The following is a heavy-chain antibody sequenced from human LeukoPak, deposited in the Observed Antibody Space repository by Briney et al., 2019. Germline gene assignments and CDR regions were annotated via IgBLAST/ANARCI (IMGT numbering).Heavy chain of an antibody. Sequence: PGRSLRLSCVPSGFSFKRYVLLWLRQAPGKGLEWVAVISYDGNKKYYADSVKGRFTISRDNSKNTLYLQMNSLRAEDTAVYYCARESEAFDIWGQGTMVTVSS. CDR2: ISYDGNKK. V-gene: IGHV3-30-3*01. CDR3: ARESEAFDI. J-gene: IGHJ3*02. CDR1: GFSFKRYV.